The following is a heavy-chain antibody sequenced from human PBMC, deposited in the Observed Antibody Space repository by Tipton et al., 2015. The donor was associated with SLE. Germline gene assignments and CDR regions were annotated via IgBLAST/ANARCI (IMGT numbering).Heavy chain of an antibody. Sequence: TLSLTCSVSGGSISRGSYVWNWIRQPAGKGLEWIGRIFTSGSTNYNPSLKSRVTISIDTSKNHFYLNLTSVTAADTAVYYCASKYFYDNSASRYWGQGALVIVSS. J-gene: IGHJ4*02. D-gene: IGHD3-22*01. CDR1: GGSISRGSYV. CDR2: IFTSGST. CDR3: ASKYFYDNSASRY. V-gene: IGHV4-61*02.